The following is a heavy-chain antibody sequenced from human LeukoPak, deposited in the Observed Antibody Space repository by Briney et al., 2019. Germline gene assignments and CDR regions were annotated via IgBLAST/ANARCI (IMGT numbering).Heavy chain of an antibody. CDR2: IFYSGST. V-gene: IGHV4-39*07. CDR1: GGSISTSNYY. J-gene: IGHJ3*02. D-gene: IGHD3-10*01. Sequence: PSETLSLTGTVSGGSISTSNYYWGWIRQPPGKGLEWIGNIFYSGSTYYSLSLKSRVTISLDTSRNQFSLKLTSVTAADTAVYYCAKSNGSGFVDIWGQGTMVTVS. CDR3: AKSNGSGFVDI.